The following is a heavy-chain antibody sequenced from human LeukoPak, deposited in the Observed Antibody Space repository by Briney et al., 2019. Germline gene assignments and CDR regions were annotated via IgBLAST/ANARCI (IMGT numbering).Heavy chain of an antibody. CDR3: AREDGYCSGGNCYSYFDS. V-gene: IGHV3-23*01. D-gene: IGHD2-15*01. CDR1: GFSFSSYA. J-gene: IGHJ4*02. Sequence: PGGSLRLSCAASGFSFSSYAMSWVRQAPGKGLEWVSAISSSGYTTYYADSVKGRFSISRDNTRNSLFLQMYSLRAEDTAVYFCAREDGYCSGGNCYSYFDSWGQGTLVTVSS. CDR2: ISSSGYTT.